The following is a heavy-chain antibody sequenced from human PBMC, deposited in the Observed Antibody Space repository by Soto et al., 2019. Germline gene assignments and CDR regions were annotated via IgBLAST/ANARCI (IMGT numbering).Heavy chain of an antibody. J-gene: IGHJ4*01. CDR3: AGSRGRAWDLDY. CDR1: GDIFTRYY. CDR2: INPSGGST. D-gene: IGHD3-10*01. V-gene: IGHV1-46*03. Sequence: ASVKVSCKASGDIFTRYYMHWVRQAPGQGPEWMGIINPSGGSTDYAQRFQGRVTMTRDTSTSTVYMDLSSLRSEDTAVYYCAGSRGRAWDLDYWGQ.